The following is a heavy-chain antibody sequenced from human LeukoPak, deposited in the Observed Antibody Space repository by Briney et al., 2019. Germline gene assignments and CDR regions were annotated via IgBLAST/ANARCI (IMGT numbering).Heavy chain of an antibody. J-gene: IGHJ4*02. V-gene: IGHV3-21*01. Sequence: GGSLRLSCAASGVTFSSYSMNWVRHDPGERLEWGSSISSSSSYIYYTDSVKSRFTISRDNAKNSLYLQMNRVRAEDTAVYYCASCVATAGSVDYWGQGTLVTVSS. CDR3: ASCVATAGSVDY. D-gene: IGHD6-13*01. CDR1: GVTFSSYS. CDR2: ISSSSSYI.